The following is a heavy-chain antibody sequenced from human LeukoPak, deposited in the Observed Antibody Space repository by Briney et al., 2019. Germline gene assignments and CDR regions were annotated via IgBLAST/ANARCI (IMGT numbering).Heavy chain of an antibody. V-gene: IGHV1-2*02. CDR2: INPNSGGT. CDR3: ARGYCSSTSCYNYFDY. D-gene: IGHD2-2*02. J-gene: IGHJ4*02. Sequence: EASVKVSCKASGYTFIGYYMHWVRQAPGQGLEWMGWINPNSGGTDYAQKFQGRVTMTRDTSISTAYMELSRLRSDDTAVYYCARGYCSSTSCYNYFDYWGQGTLVTVSS. CDR1: GYTFIGYY.